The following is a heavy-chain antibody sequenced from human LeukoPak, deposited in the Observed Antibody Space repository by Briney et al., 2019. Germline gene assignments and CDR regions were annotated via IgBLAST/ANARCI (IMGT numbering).Heavy chain of an antibody. Sequence: GASVKVSCKASGYTFTGYYMHWVRQAPGQGLGWMGWINPNSGGTNYAQKFQGRVTMTRDTSISTAYMELSRLRSDDTAVYYCARDAGYCSGGSCYPPGLGWFDPWGQGTLVTVSS. CDR3: ARDAGYCSGGSCYPPGLGWFDP. D-gene: IGHD2-15*01. J-gene: IGHJ5*02. CDR1: GYTFTGYY. V-gene: IGHV1-2*02. CDR2: INPNSGGT.